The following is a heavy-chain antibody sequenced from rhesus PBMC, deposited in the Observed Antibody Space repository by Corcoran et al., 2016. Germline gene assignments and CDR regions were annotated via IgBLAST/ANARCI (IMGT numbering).Heavy chain of an antibody. Sequence: EVQLVQSGAAVKKPGASVKISCKASGYTFNDHYLNWGRQAPGKGLEWMGRVDPEDGEADYAQKFQDRVTITADMSTDTAYMELSSLRSEDTTVYYCARGQRVFDYWGQGVLVTVSS. V-gene: IGHV1-111*02. CDR2: VDPEDGEA. J-gene: IGHJ4*01. CDR3: ARGQRVFDY. D-gene: IGHD5-24*01. CDR1: GYTFNDHY.